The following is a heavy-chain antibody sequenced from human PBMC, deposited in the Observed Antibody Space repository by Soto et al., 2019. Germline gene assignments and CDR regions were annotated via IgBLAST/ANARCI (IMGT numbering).Heavy chain of an antibody. D-gene: IGHD3-22*01. CDR3: AARPLLPGSP. CDR2: IYSGGST. Sequence: EVQLVESGGGLIQPGGSLRISCAASGLTFSSNDMNWVSQAPGKGLEWVSLIYSGGSTYYADSVRGRFTIARDNSQKTLYLQMSSLRSEDTSVYYCAARPLLPGSPWGQGTMVTVSS. J-gene: IGHJ3*01. CDR1: GLTFSSND. V-gene: IGHV3-53*01.